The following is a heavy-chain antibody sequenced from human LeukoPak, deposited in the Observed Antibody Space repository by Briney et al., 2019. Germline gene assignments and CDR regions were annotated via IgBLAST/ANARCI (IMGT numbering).Heavy chain of an antibody. CDR1: GFTFSSYE. CDR2: ISSSGSTI. V-gene: IGHV3-48*03. CDR3: ARLRSLDCSGVSCYTGYMDV. J-gene: IGHJ6*03. Sequence: GGSLRLSCAVSGFTFSSYEMNWVRQAPGKGLEWVSYISSSGSTIYYADCVKGRFTISRDNAKNSLYLQMNSLRAEDTAVYYCARLRSLDCSGVSCYTGYMDVWGKGTTVTVSS. D-gene: IGHD2-15*01.